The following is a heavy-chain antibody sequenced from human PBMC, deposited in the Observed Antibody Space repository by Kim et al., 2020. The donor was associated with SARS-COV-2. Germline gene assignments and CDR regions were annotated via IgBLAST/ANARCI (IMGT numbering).Heavy chain of an antibody. CDR1: GFTFSDFY. Sequence: GGSLRLSCEPSGFTFSDFYMSWIRQTPGTGLEWISYISPSSGTIYYADSVKGRFTISRDNAKNSLYLQMSGLRADDTAVYYCARGGSERGHSLGWNDAF. V-gene: IGHV3-11*01. CDR3: ARGGSERGHSLGWNDAF. J-gene: IGHJ3*01. D-gene: IGHD1-1*01. CDR2: ISPSSGTI.